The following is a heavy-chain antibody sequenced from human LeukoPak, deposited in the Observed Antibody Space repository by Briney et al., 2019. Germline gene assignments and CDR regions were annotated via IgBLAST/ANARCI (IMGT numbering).Heavy chain of an antibody. CDR3: AKDGGTVCHVINYSFDS. J-gene: IGHJ4*02. V-gene: IGHV3-30*02. CDR1: GFTFSGYP. CDR2: MCSDGSDK. Sequence: PGGSLRLSCAASGFTFSGYPIHWVRQAPGKGLEWVAIMCSDGSDKYHVNSVEGRFTISRDTSKNTLYLQMNNLRTEDTAVYYCAKDGGTVCHVINYSFDSWGQGTLVTVSS. D-gene: IGHD1-1*01.